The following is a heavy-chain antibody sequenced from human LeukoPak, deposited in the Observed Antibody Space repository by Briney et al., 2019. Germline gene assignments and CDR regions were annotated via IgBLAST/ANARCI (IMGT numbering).Heavy chain of an antibody. CDR2: ISGSGGST. CDR3: AKDLGDY. Sequence: PGGSLRLSCAASGFSFSIHGMGWVRQAPGKGLEWVSAISGSGGSTYYADSVKGRFTISRDNSKNTLYLQMNSLRAEDTAVYYCAKDLGDYWGQGTLVTVSS. CDR1: GFSFSIHG. V-gene: IGHV3-23*01. J-gene: IGHJ4*02.